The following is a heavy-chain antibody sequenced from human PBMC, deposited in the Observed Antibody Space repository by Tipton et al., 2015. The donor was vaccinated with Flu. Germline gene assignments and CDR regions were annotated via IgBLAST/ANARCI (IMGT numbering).Heavy chain of an antibody. V-gene: IGHV4-38-2*01. CDR2: IHRTGSS. Sequence: TLSLTCSVSGDAVASNYYWGWIRQSPGKGLEWIGNIHRTGSSYYNPSLKSRVTMSLDRSKNQFSLKLNSVTAADTAVYYCASSLGPMNWFDPWGQGTLVTVSS. D-gene: IGHD7-27*01. J-gene: IGHJ5*02. CDR3: ASSLGPMNWFDP. CDR1: GDAVASNYY.